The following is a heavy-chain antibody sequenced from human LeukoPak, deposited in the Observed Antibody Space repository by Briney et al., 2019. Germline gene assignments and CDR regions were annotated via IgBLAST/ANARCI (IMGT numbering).Heavy chain of an antibody. V-gene: IGHV1-24*01. J-gene: IGHJ4*02. D-gene: IGHD5-18*01. CDR1: GYRFTELS. CDR3: TAGRAYSLLDF. Sequence: ASVRVSCKVSGYRFTELSRHWVRQAPGKGLEWLGGFDLVHGDTIYAQKFQGRVTMTEDTSTDTSYMELSSLGSEDTAVYFCTAGRAYSLLDFWGQGTLVIVSS. CDR2: FDLVHGDT.